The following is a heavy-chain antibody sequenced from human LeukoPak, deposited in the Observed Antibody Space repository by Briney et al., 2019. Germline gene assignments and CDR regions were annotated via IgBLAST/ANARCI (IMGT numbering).Heavy chain of an antibody. CDR2: IKVDGSEK. CDR3: ARKTGTTGEAFDY. V-gene: IGHV3-7*03. J-gene: IGHJ4*02. CDR1: GFTFSNFW. Sequence: GGSLRLSCAASGFTFSNFWMSWVRQAPGKGLEWVANIKVDGSEKHYVDSVKGRFTISRDNAENSLYLQMNSLRAEDTAVYYCARKTGTTGEAFDYWGQGTQVTVSS. D-gene: IGHD1-1*01.